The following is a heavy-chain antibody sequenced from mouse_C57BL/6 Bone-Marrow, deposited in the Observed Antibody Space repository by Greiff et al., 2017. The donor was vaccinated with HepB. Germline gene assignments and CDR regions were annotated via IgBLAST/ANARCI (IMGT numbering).Heavy chain of an antibody. V-gene: IGHV1-81*01. CDR3: ARRLGIKRWYFDV. CDR2: IYPRSGNT. CDR1: GYTFTSYG. J-gene: IGHJ1*03. Sequence: VQLQESGAELARPGASVKLSCKASGYTFTSYGISWVKQRTGQGLEWIGEIYPRSGNTYYNEKFKGKATLTADKSSSTAYMELRSLTSEDSAVYFCARRLGIKRWYFDVWGTGTTVTVSS. D-gene: IGHD2-4*01.